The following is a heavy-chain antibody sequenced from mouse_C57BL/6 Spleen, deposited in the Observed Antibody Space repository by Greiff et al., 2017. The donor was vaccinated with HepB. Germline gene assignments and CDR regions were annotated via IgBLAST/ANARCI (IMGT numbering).Heavy chain of an antibody. J-gene: IGHJ2*01. V-gene: IGHV3-6*01. Sequence: ESGPGLVKPSQSLSLTCSVTGYSITSGYYWNWIRQFPGNKLEWMGYISYDGSNNYNPYLKNRITITRDTSKNQFFLKLNSVTTEDTATYYCARADYGSTYFDYWGQGTTLTVSS. CDR3: ARADYGSTYFDY. D-gene: IGHD1-1*01. CDR1: GYSITSGYY. CDR2: ISYDGSN.